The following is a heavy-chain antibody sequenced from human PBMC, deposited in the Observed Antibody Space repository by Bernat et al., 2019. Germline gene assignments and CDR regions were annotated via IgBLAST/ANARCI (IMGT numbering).Heavy chain of an antibody. CDR2: IKSKTDGGTT. D-gene: IGHD3-10*01. CDR1: GFTFSNAW. Sequence: EVQLVESGGGLVQPGGSLRLSCAASGFTFSNAWMSWVRQAPGKGLEWVGRIKSKTDGGTTDYAAPVKGRFTISRDDSKNTLYLQMNSLKTEDTAVYYCTSMVQGTNYYYYMDVWGKGTTVTVSS. V-gene: IGHV3-15*01. CDR3: TSMVQGTNYYYYMDV. J-gene: IGHJ6*03.